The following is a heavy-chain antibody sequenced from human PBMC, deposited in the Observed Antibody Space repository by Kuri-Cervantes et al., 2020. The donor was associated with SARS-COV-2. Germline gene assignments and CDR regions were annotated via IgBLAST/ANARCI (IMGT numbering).Heavy chain of an antibody. D-gene: IGHD5-24*01. CDR3: ARDRDGYNFDY. CDR1: GFTFDDYA. V-gene: IGHV3-9*01. Sequence: GGSLRLSCAASGFTFDDYAMHWVRQAPGKGLEWVSGISWNSGSIGYADSVKGRFTISRDNAKNSLYLQMNSLRAEDTAVYYCARDRDGYNFDYWGQGTLVTVSS. CDR2: ISWNSGSI. J-gene: IGHJ4*02.